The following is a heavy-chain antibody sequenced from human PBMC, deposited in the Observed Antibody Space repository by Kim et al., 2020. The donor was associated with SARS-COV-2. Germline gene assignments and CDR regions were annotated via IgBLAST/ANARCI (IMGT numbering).Heavy chain of an antibody. CDR2: IYSGGSST. V-gene: IGHV3-23*03. CDR3: AKGSRPGAVGGIDY. J-gene: IGHJ4*02. D-gene: IGHD1-26*01. Sequence: GGSLRLSCAASGFTFSNYAMSWVRQAPGKGLEWVSVIYSGGSSTYYADSVKGRFTISRDNSRDTLYVQMNSLRAEDTAVYYCAKGSRPGAVGGIDYWGQGALVTVSS. CDR1: GFTFSNYA.